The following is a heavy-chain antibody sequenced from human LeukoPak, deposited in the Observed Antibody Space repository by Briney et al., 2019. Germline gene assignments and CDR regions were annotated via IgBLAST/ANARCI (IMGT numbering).Heavy chain of an antibody. J-gene: IGHJ4*02. V-gene: IGHV4-59*01. CDR3: ARVVNSGWSDY. D-gene: IGHD6-19*01. CDR2: IYYSGST. CDR1: GGSLSSYY. Sequence: LSLTCTVSGGSLSSYYWSWLRQPPGKGLEWIGYIYYSGSTNYNPSLKSRVTISVDTSKNHFSPKLSSVTAADTAVYYCARVVNSGWSDYWGQGTLVTVSS.